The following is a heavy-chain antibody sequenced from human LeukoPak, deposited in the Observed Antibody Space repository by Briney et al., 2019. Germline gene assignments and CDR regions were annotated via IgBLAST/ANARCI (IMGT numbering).Heavy chain of an antibody. CDR2: ISGSGGNT. CDR1: GFTFSDYY. J-gene: IGHJ4*02. Sequence: PGGSLRLSCAASGFTFSDYYMSWIHQPPGKGLEWVSAISGSGGNTFYADSVKGRFTISRDNSDNTLYLQMNSLRAEDTAVYYCAKGYASGTYYSDYWGQGTLVTVSS. CDR3: AKGYASGTYYSDY. V-gene: IGHV3-23*01. D-gene: IGHD3-10*01.